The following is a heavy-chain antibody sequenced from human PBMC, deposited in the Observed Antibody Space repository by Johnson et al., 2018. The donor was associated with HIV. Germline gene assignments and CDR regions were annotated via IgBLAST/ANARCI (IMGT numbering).Heavy chain of an antibody. Sequence: VQLVESGGGLVQPGGSLRLSCAASGFTFSSYWMSWVRQAPGKGLEWVAVISYDGSNKYYADSVKGRFTISRDNSKNTLYLQMDSLRAEDTAVYYCARDYYDLPWGYDAFDIWGQGTMVTVSP. CDR2: ISYDGSNK. CDR1: GFTFSSYW. D-gene: IGHD3-22*01. J-gene: IGHJ3*02. CDR3: ARDYYDLPWGYDAFDI. V-gene: IGHV3-30*03.